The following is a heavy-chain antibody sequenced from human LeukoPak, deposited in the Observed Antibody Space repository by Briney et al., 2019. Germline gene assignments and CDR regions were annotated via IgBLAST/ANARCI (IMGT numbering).Heavy chain of an antibody. J-gene: IGHJ4*02. CDR2: IWYDGSNK. V-gene: IGHV3-33*06. Sequence: GGSLRLSCAASGFTFSSYGMHWVRQAPGKGLEWVAVIWYDGSNKYYADSVKGRFTISRDNSKNTLYLQVNSLRAEDTAVYYCAKDPGLGGYYYDSSGYPSWGQGTLVTVSS. D-gene: IGHD3-22*01. CDR1: GFTFSSYG. CDR3: AKDPGLGGYYYDSSGYPS.